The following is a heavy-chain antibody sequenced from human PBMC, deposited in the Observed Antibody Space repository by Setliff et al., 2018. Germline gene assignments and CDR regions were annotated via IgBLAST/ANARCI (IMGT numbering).Heavy chain of an antibody. Sequence: ASVKVSCKASGYSLSNYVMNWVRQAPGQGLEWMGWINTKTGAPTYAQGYTGRFAFSLDTSDSATYLDISNLKAEDTATYYCARADHLVTTTFDYWGQGTLVTVSS. D-gene: IGHD4-17*01. CDR2: INTKTGAP. V-gene: IGHV7-4-1*02. CDR3: ARADHLVTTTFDY. CDR1: GYSLSNYV. J-gene: IGHJ4*01.